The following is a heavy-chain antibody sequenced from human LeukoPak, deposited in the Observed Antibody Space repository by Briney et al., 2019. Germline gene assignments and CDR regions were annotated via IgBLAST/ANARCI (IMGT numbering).Heavy chain of an antibody. CDR2: IQYDGTKK. Sequence: GGSLRLSCAASGFTFSNYWMSWVRQAPGKGLEWVAFIQYDGTKKYYADSLKGRFTISRDNSKNTLYVRMNSLRAEDTSVYYCAKDIVLLSASIGGTPDYWGQGTLVTVSS. CDR1: GFTFSNYW. CDR3: AKDIVLLSASIGGTPDY. J-gene: IGHJ4*02. V-gene: IGHV3-30*02. D-gene: IGHD2-2*02.